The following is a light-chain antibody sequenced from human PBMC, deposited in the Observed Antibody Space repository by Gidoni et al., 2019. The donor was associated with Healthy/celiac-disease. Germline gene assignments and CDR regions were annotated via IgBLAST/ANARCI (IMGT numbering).Light chain of an antibody. CDR3: QQRSNWPL. Sequence: EIVFTQSPATLSLSPGQRATLSCRASPSVSSYLALYQQKPGQAPRLLIYDASNRATGTPARFSGSGSGTDFTLTISSLEPEDFAVYYCQQRSNWPLFGGGTKVEIK. V-gene: IGKV3-11*01. J-gene: IGKJ4*01. CDR1: PSVSSY. CDR2: DAS.